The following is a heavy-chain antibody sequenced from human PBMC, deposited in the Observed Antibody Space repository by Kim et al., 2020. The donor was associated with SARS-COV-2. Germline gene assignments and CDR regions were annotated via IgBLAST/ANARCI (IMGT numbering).Heavy chain of an antibody. Sequence: SVKVSCKASGGTFSSYAISWVRQAPGQGLEWMGGIIPIFGTANYAQKFQGRVTITADESTSTAYMELSSLRSEDTAVYYCARDPLVRGVITGPFDYWGQGTLVTVSS. D-gene: IGHD3-10*01. CDR1: GGTFSSYA. J-gene: IGHJ4*02. CDR2: IIPIFGTA. V-gene: IGHV1-69*13. CDR3: ARDPLVRGVITGPFDY.